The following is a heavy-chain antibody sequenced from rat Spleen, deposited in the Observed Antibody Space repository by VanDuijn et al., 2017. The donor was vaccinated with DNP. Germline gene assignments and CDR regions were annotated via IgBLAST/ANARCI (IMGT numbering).Heavy chain of an antibody. Sequence: EVQLVESGGVLVQPGRSLKLSCAASGFTFSNYGMAWVRQAPGKGLEWVATINPDGSSTYYRDSVKGRFTISRDNAKSTLYLQMDSLRSEDTATYYCARYNNYWYFDFWGPGTMVTVSS. CDR1: GFTFSNYG. CDR2: INPDGSST. CDR3: ARYNNYWYFDF. V-gene: IGHV5-29*01. J-gene: IGHJ1*01. D-gene: IGHD1-10*01.